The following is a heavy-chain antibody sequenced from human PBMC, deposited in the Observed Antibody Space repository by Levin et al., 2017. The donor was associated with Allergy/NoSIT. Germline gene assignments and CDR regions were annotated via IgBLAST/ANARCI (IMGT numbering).Heavy chain of an antibody. V-gene: IGHV3-23*01. J-gene: IGHJ3*02. D-gene: IGHD3-16*02. CDR1: GFTFSSYA. CDR3: ANRLHLGELSLFPEGFDM. Sequence: PPGGSLRLSCAASGFTFSSYAMSWVRQAPGKGLEWVSTVSGGGGATYYADSVKGRFTISRDNSKSTLYLQMSSLRVEDTAVYFCANRLHLGELSLFPEGFDMWGLGTMVSVSS. CDR2: VSGGGGAT.